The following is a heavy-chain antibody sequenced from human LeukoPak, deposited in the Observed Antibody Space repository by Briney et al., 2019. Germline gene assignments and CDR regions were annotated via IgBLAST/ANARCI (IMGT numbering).Heavy chain of an antibody. Sequence: ASVQVSCKASGYTFTAHYIHWVRQAPGQGLEWMGWINPNSGGTNYAQKFQGRVTITTDESTSTAYMELSSLRSEDTAVYYCARDRRDYGDYRSDWGQGTLVTVSS. CDR3: ARDRRDYGDYRSD. CDR1: GYTFTAHY. J-gene: IGHJ4*02. CDR2: INPNSGGT. D-gene: IGHD4-17*01. V-gene: IGHV1-2*02.